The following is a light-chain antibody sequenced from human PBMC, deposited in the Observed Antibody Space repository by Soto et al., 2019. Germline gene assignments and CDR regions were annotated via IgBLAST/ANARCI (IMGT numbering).Light chain of an antibody. CDR3: KSYAGSNTYV. V-gene: IGLV2-8*01. Sequence: QSVLTQPASVSGSPGQSITISCTGTSGDVGGYDFVSWYQHHPGKAPRLIIYEVVQRPSGVPDRFSGSKSGNTASLTVSGLQAADEADYFCKSYAGSNTYVFGSGTKV. CDR2: EVV. CDR1: SGDVGGYDF. J-gene: IGLJ1*01.